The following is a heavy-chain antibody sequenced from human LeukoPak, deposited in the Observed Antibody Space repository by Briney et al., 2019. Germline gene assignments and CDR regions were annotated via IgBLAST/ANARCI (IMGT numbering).Heavy chain of an antibody. CDR2: MNPNSGNT. CDR1: GYTFTSYD. V-gene: IGHV1-8*03. CDR3: ARGAIRPYYDFWSGSYYMDV. J-gene: IGHJ6*03. D-gene: IGHD3-3*01. Sequence: ASVKVSCKASGYTFTSYDINWVRQATGQGLEWMGWMNPNSGNTGYAQKFQGRVTITRNTSISTAYMELSSLRSEDTAVYYCARGAIRPYYDFWSGSYYMDVWGKGTTVTVSS.